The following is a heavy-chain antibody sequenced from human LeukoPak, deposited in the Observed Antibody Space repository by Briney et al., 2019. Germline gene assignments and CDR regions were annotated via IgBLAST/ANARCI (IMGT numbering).Heavy chain of an antibody. CDR1: GFTFDDYA. V-gene: IGHV3-9*01. D-gene: IGHD2-15*01. Sequence: GGSLRLSCAASGFTFDDYAMHWVRQAPGKGLEWVSGISWNSGSIGYADSVKGRFTISRDNAKNSLYLQMNSLRAEDTALYYCARGYCSGGSCFFDYWGRGTLVTVSS. CDR3: ARGYCSGGSCFFDY. J-gene: IGHJ4*02. CDR2: ISWNSGSI.